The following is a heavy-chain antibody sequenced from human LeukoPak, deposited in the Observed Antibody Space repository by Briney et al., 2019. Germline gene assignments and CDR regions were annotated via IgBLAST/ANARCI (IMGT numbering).Heavy chain of an antibody. V-gene: IGHV3-21*01. CDR1: GFTFSSYS. J-gene: IGHJ4*02. CDR3: ARVFGRGGYNTLDY. Sequence: GGSLRLSCAASGFTFSSYSMNWVRQAPGKGLEWVSSISSSSSYIYYADSVKGRFTISRDNAKNSLYLQMNSLRAEDTAVYYCARVFGRGGYNTLDYWGQGTLVTVSS. D-gene: IGHD5-24*01. CDR2: ISSSSSYI.